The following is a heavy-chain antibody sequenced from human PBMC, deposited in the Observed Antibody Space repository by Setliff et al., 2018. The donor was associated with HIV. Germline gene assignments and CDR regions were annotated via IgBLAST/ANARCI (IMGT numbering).Heavy chain of an antibody. CDR3: ANFPTIFGTSSPLFS. Sequence: PSETLSLTCSVFGRSITSSYWSWVRQSPGRGLEWIGYVYYSGTTNYNPSLESRVSLSIDTSKNQFSLTLTSLTVADAAVYYCANFPTIFGTSSPLFSWGQGTQVTVSS. CDR1: GRSITSSY. CDR2: VYYSGTT. D-gene: IGHD3-3*01. J-gene: IGHJ4*02. V-gene: IGHV4-59*08.